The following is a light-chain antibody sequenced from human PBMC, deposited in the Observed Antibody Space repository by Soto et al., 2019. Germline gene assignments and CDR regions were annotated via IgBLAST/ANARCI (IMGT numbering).Light chain of an antibody. J-gene: IGLJ2*01. CDR2: LEGSGSY. V-gene: IGLV4-60*03. Sequence: QSVLTQSSSASASLGSSVKLTCTLSSGHSSYIIAWHQQQPGKAPRYLMKLEGSGSYNKGSGVPDRFSGSSSGADRYLTISNLQSEDEADYYCETWDSNIVVFGGGTKRTVL. CDR1: SGHSSYI. CDR3: ETWDSNIVV.